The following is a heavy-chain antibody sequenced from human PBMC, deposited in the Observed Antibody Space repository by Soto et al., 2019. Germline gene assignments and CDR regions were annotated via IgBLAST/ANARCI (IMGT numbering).Heavy chain of an antibody. Sequence: GSVKVSFKASGYTFTGYYMHLVRQAPGQGLEWMGWINPNSGGTNYAQKFQGRVTMTRDTSISTAYMELSRLRSDDTAVYYCARDKDYDFWSGYNNWFDPWGQGTLVTVSS. D-gene: IGHD3-3*01. J-gene: IGHJ5*02. CDR3: ARDKDYDFWSGYNNWFDP. CDR2: INPNSGGT. CDR1: GYTFTGYY. V-gene: IGHV1-2*02.